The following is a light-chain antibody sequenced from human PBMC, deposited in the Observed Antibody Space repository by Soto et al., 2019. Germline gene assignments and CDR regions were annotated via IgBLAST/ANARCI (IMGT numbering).Light chain of an antibody. CDR2: EVS. J-gene: IGLJ1*01. Sequence: QSALTQPASVSGSPGQSITISCTGTSSDVGSYNLVSWCQQHPGKAPKLMIYEVSKRPSGVSNRFSGSKSGNTASLTISGLQAEDEAGYYCCSYAGSSTLYVFGTGTKFTVL. V-gene: IGLV2-23*02. CDR1: SSDVGSYNL. CDR3: CSYAGSSTLYV.